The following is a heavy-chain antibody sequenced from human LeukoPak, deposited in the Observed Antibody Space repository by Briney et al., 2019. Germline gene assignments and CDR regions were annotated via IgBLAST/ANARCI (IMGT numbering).Heavy chain of an antibody. J-gene: IGHJ4*02. D-gene: IGHD3-16*02. CDR1: GYTFTGYY. CDR2: INPNSGGT. V-gene: IGHV1-2*02. CDR3: AKGAHYRDSSAGFDS. Sequence: ASVKLSCKASGYTFTGYYMHWVRQSPGQRLGWLGWINPNSGGTNYAQKFQGRVTMTRDTSISTAYMELSRLRSDDTAVYYCAKGAHYRDSSAGFDSWGEGTLVSVSS.